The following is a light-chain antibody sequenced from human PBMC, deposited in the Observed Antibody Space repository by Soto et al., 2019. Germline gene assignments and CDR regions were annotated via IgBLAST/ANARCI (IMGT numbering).Light chain of an antibody. V-gene: IGKV1-39*01. J-gene: IGKJ1*01. CDR2: AAS. CDR1: QSISTY. CDR3: QQSYSTTWT. Sequence: DIQMTQSPSSLSASVGDRVTITCRASQSISTYLNCYQQKPGKAPKLLIYAASSLQSGVPSRFSGSGSETDFTLTISSLQPEDFATYSCQQSYSTTWTFGQGTKVDI.